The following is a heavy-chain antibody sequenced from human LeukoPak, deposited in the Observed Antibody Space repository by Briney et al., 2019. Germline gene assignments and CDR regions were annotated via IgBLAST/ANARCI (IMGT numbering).Heavy chain of an antibody. D-gene: IGHD2-15*01. Sequence: PGGSLRLSCAASGFTFSSYSMNWVRQAPGKGLEWVSYISSSSSTIYYADSVKGRFTISRDNAKNSLYLQMNSLRAEDTAVYYCARDRFQDPTDYWGQGTLVTVSS. CDR1: GFTFSSYS. CDR3: ARDRFQDPTDY. J-gene: IGHJ4*02. V-gene: IGHV3-48*01. CDR2: ISSSSSTI.